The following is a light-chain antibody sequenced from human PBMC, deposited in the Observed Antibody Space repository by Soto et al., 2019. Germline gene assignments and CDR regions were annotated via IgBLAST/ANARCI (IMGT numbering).Light chain of an antibody. CDR2: DAS. Sequence: DIQMTQSPSSLSASVGDRATITCQASQDISNYLNWYQQKPGKAPKLLIYDASNLETGVPSGFSGSGSGTDSTFTISSLQPEDIATYYCQQYDNLPFTFGPGTKVDIK. CDR3: QQYDNLPFT. CDR1: QDISNY. V-gene: IGKV1-33*01. J-gene: IGKJ3*01.